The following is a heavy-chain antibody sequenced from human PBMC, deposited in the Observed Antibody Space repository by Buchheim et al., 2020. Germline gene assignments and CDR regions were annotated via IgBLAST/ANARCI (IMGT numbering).Heavy chain of an antibody. D-gene: IGHD1-26*01. CDR1: NGSINDFS. V-gene: IGHV4-59*03. CDR2: IYYSGSV. J-gene: IGHJ4*02. Sequence: QVQLQESGPGLVKPSETLSLTCTVSNGSINDFSWAWIRQSPGEGLQWIAYIYYSGSVHYRPSLRSRVSISLDTSMKKFSLRLTSVTAADTSMYDCARGMGVGAHDFFDTWGQG. CDR3: ARGMGVGAHDFFDT.